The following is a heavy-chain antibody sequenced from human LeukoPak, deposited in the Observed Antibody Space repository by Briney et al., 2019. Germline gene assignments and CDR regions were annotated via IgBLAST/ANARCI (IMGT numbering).Heavy chain of an antibody. CDR3: ARGIVGAYYFDY. J-gene: IGHJ4*02. D-gene: IGHD1-26*01. CDR1: GFTFSSYS. Sequence: GGSLRLSCAASGFTFSSYSMNWVRQAPGKRLEWVSSISSSSSYIYYADSVKGRFTISRDNARNSLYLQMNSLRAEDTAVYYCARGIVGAYYFDYWGQGTLVTVSS. CDR2: ISSSSSYI. V-gene: IGHV3-21*01.